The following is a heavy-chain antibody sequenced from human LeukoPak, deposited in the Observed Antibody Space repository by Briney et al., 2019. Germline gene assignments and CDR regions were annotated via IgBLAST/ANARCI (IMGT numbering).Heavy chain of an antibody. Sequence: GGSLRLSCAASGFTFSSYGMSWVRQAPGKGLEWVSAISGSGGSTYYADSVKGRFTISRDNSENALYLQMNSLRVEDTAVYYCARDGRLATFDYWGQGTLVTVSS. CDR3: ARDGRLATFDY. V-gene: IGHV3-23*01. J-gene: IGHJ4*02. CDR2: ISGSGGST. D-gene: IGHD3-9*01. CDR1: GFTFSSYG.